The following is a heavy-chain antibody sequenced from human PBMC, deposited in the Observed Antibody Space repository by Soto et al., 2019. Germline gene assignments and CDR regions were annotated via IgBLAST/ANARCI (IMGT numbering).Heavy chain of an antibody. Sequence: ASVKVSCKTSGYSVINYYMHWVRQAPGQGLEWMGVINPSDGGTSHAQKFQGRVTMNRDRSTSTVYMELSSLRSDDTAVFYCARATGPGAFDTWGQGTTVTVSS. J-gene: IGHJ3*02. CDR1: GYSVINYY. CDR3: ARATGPGAFDT. CDR2: INPSDGGT. V-gene: IGHV1-46*01. D-gene: IGHD3-10*01.